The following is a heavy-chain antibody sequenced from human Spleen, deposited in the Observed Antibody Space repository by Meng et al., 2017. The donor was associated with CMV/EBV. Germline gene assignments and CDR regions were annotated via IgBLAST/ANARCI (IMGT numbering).Heavy chain of an antibody. CDR2: IYYTGIT. Sequence: SETLSLTCTVSGGSISSHYWSWIRQTPGKGLEWIGYIYYTGITNYNPSLESRVTISVDTSKNQFSLKLSSVTAADTAVYYCARGVEGMDVWGQGTTVTVSS. CDR1: GGSISSHY. J-gene: IGHJ6*02. D-gene: IGHD3-3*01. CDR3: ARGVEGMDV. V-gene: IGHV4-59*11.